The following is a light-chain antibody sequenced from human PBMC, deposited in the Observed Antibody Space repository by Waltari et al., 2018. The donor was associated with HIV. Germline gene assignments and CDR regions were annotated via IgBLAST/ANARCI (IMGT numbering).Light chain of an antibody. J-gene: IGKJ1*01. CDR3: QQSYSTPWT. V-gene: IGKV1-39*01. CDR1: QSISSY. Sequence: DIQMTQSQSSLSASVGDRVTITCRASQSISSYLNWYQQKPGKAPKLLIYAASSLQSGVPSRFSGSGSGTDFTLSISSLQSEDFASYYCQQSYSTPWTFGQGTKVEIK. CDR2: AAS.